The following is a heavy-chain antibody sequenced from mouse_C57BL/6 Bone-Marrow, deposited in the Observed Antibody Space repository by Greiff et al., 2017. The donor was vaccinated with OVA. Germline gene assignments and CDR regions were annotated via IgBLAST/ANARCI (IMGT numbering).Heavy chain of an antibody. V-gene: IGHV1-75*01. CDR2: IFPGSGST. J-gene: IGHJ4*01. D-gene: IGHD1-1*01. CDR1: GYTFTDYY. Sequence: VLLQQSGPELVKPGASVKISCKASGYTFTDYYINWVKQRPGQGLEWIGWIFPGSGSTYYNEKFKGKATLTVDKSSSTDYMLLSSLTSEDSAVEFCARRTTVVPSYAMDYWGQGTSVTVSS. CDR3: ARRTTVVPSYAMDY.